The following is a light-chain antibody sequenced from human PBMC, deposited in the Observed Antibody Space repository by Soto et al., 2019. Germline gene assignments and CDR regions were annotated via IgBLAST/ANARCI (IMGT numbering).Light chain of an antibody. CDR3: QQFGGPWLT. CDR2: GTS. CDR1: QSIGSSY. Sequence: ENVLTQSPGTLSLSPGERATLSCRASQSIGSSYLAWYQQKPGHAPRLIIYGTSNRATGIPDRFSGSGSGKDFTLTISRLEHEDFEGYYCQQFGGPWLTCGQGTKVKIK. V-gene: IGKV3-20*01. J-gene: IGKJ1*01.